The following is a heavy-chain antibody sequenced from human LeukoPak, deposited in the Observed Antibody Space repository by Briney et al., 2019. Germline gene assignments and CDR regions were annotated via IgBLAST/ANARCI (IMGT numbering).Heavy chain of an antibody. D-gene: IGHD2-21*01. J-gene: IGHJ4*02. CDR3: ATDSNDYGDY. CDR2: ISYDGTNK. V-gene: IGHV3-30*03. CDR1: GFTFSAYG. Sequence: GSLRLSCVASGFTFSAYGFHWVRQAPGKGLEWVAMISYDGTNKFYADSVKGRFTISRDNSKNTLFLQMNSLRAEDTAVYYCATDSNDYGDYWGQGTLVTVSS.